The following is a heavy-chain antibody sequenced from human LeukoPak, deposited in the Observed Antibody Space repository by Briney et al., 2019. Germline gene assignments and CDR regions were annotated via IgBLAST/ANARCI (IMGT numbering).Heavy chain of an antibody. CDR3: AKKTMTPAGPFDY. CDR1: GFTFSSFG. CDR2: IWYDSSTK. D-gene: IGHD6-19*01. Sequence: GGSLRLSCAASGFTFSSFGMHWVRQAPGKGLERVAFIWYDSSTKIYADSVKGRFTVSRDNSKNTLYLQMNSLRPEDTAVYYCAKKTMTPAGPFDYWGQGTLVTVSS. V-gene: IGHV3-30*02. J-gene: IGHJ4*02.